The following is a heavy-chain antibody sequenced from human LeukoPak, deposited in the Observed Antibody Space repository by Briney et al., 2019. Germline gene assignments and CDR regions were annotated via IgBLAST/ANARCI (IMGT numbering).Heavy chain of an antibody. CDR3: ARGTWSSSIDY. J-gene: IGHJ4*02. V-gene: IGHV4-30-4*01. CDR2: IYYGGT. CDR1: GGSISSGYYY. Sequence: SQTLSLTCTVSGGSISSGYYYWSWIRQPPGKGLEYIGYIYYGGTYYNPSLKRRVTISADTSKNQFSLKLSSVTAADTAVYYCARGTWSSSIDYWGQGTLVTVSS. D-gene: IGHD6-6*01.